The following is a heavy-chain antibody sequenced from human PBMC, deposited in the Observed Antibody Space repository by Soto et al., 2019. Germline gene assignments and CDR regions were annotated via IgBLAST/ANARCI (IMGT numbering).Heavy chain of an antibody. CDR2: ISYDGSNK. CDR3: AKDLSGEITIFGVDKRPPYYYYYGMDV. CDR1: GFTFSSYG. J-gene: IGHJ6*02. Sequence: QVQLVESGGGMVQPGRSLRLSCAASGFTFSSYGMHWVRQAPGKRLEWVAVISYDGSNKYYADSVKGRFTISRDNSMNTLYLQMNSLRAEDTAVYYCAKDLSGEITIFGVDKRPPYYYYYGMDVWGQGTTVTVSS. D-gene: IGHD3-3*01. V-gene: IGHV3-30*18.